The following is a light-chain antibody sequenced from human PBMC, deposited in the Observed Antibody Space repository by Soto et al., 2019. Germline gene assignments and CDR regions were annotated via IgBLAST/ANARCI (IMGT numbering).Light chain of an antibody. V-gene: IGKV3-15*01. Sequence: VMTQSPATLSVSPGERATLSCRASQSVSSNLAWYQQKPGQAPRLLIYGASTRATGIPARFSGSGSGTEFTLTISSLQSEDVAVYYCQQYNNWYTFGQGTKLEIK. CDR3: QQYNNWYT. J-gene: IGKJ2*01. CDR1: QSVSSN. CDR2: GAS.